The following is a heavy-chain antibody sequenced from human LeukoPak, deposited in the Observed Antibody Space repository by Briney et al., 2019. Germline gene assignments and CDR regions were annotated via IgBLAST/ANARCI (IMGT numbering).Heavy chain of an antibody. CDR2: IYYSGST. CDR3: ARGASYYDILTGYYPPRGAMDV. J-gene: IGHJ6*02. CDR1: GGSVSSGSYY. Sequence: SETLSLTCTVSGGSVSSGSYYWSWIRHPPGKGLEWSGYIYYSGSTNYNPSLKSRVTISVDTSKNQFSLKLSSVTAPDTAVYSCARGASYYDILTGYYPPRGAMDVWGQGTTVTVSS. D-gene: IGHD3-9*01. V-gene: IGHV4-61*01.